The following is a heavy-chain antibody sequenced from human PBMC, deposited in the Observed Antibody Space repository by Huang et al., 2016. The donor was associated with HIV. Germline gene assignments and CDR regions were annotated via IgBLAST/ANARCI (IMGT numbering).Heavy chain of an antibody. Sequence: QVQLVQSGGEVKQPGAPVRVSCKASGYDFGSYGMSWGRQAPGQGLEWLGWIGSDSRDTRTAQKFQGRVTMTTDRSATTTYMELRSLRYDDTAVYYCARDTYYTDIWKRNDASFLWGQGTMITVYS. CDR1: GYDFGSYG. CDR3: ARDTYYTDIWKRNDASFL. D-gene: IGHD3-22*01. V-gene: IGHV1-18*01. CDR2: IGSDSRDT. J-gene: IGHJ3*01.